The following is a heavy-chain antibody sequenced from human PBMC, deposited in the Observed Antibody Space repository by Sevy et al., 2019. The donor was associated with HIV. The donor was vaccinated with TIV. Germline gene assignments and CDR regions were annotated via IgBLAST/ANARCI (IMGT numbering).Heavy chain of an antibody. CDR1: GYTPTELS. J-gene: IGHJ4*02. V-gene: IGHV1-24*01. Sequence: ASVKVSCKVSGYTPTELSMHWVRQAPGKGLEWMGGFDPEDGETIYAQKFQGRVTMTEDTSTDTAYMELSSLRSEDTAVYYCATAYPLSGYYDSSGYYGWGQGTLVTVSS. CDR2: FDPEDGET. CDR3: ATAYPLSGYYDSSGYYG. D-gene: IGHD3-22*01.